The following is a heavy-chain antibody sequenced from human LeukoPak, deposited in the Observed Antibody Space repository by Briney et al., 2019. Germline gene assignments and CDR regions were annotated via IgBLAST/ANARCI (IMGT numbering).Heavy chain of an antibody. J-gene: IGHJ4*02. CDR2: MYYSGST. CDR3: ARQRGYDYIWGSYRADFDY. Sequence: SETLSLTCSVSGGSISSSSYYWGWIRQPPGKGLEWIGSMYYSGSTYYKPSLKSRVTISVDTSKNQLSLKLSSVTAADTAVYYCARQRGYDYIWGSYRADFDYWGQGTLVTVSS. D-gene: IGHD3-16*02. V-gene: IGHV4-39*01. CDR1: GGSISSSSYY.